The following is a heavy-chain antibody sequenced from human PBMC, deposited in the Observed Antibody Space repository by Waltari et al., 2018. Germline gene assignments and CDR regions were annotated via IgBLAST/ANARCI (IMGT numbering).Heavy chain of an antibody. Sequence: EVQLVESGGVVVQPGGSLRLSCAASGFTFDDYTMHWVRQAPGKGLEWVSLISWAGGRTYYADSVKSRFTISRDNSKNSLYLQMNSLRTEDTALYYCAKEGLVYSSGWYYFDYWGQGTLVTVSS. J-gene: IGHJ4*02. CDR3: AKEGLVYSSGWYYFDY. D-gene: IGHD6-19*01. CDR2: ISWAGGRT. CDR1: GFTFDDYT. V-gene: IGHV3-43*01.